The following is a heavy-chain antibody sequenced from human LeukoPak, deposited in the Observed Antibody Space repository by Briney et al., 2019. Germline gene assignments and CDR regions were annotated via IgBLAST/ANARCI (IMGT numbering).Heavy chain of an antibody. J-gene: IGHJ4*02. Sequence: SETLSLTCAVSGGSISSSNWWSWVRQPPGKGLEWIGEIYHSRSTNYNPSLKSRVTISVDKSKNQFSLKLTSVTAADTAVYYCASQDDSSGSYYFDYWGQGTLVTVSS. D-gene: IGHD3-22*01. V-gene: IGHV4-4*02. CDR1: GGSISSSNW. CDR2: IYHSRST. CDR3: ASQDDSSGSYYFDY.